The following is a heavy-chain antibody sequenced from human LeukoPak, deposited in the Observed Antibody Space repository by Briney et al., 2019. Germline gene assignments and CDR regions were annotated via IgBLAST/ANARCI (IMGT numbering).Heavy chain of an antibody. D-gene: IGHD2-15*01. CDR1: GYTFTGYY. Sequence: ASVTVSCKASGYTFTGYYMHWVRQAPGQGLEWMGWINPNSGGTNYAQKFQGRVTMTRDTSISTAYMELSRLRSDDTAVYYCATLGYCSGGSCYVNYFDYWGQGTLVTVSS. V-gene: IGHV1-2*02. J-gene: IGHJ4*02. CDR3: ATLGYCSGGSCYVNYFDY. CDR2: INPNSGGT.